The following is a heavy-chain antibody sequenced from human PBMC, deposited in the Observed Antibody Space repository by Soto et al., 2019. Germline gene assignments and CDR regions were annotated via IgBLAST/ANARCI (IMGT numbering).Heavy chain of an antibody. CDR2: VSGGGDIT. Sequence: GGSLRLSCTASGFTFDTYAMSWVRQAPGKGLDWVSGVSGGGDITYYADSVKGRFTISRDNSKNTLYLQMNSLRAEDTAVYYCAKDSGTSWIRLIDYWGQGTLVTVSS. J-gene: IGHJ4*02. CDR1: GFTFDTYA. CDR3: AKDSGTSWIRLIDY. D-gene: IGHD6-13*01. V-gene: IGHV3-23*01.